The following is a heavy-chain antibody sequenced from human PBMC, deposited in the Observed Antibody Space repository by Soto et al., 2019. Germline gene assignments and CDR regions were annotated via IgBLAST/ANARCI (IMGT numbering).Heavy chain of an antibody. J-gene: IGHJ4*02. D-gene: IGHD3-3*01. V-gene: IGHV3-11*06. Sequence: GSLRLSCAASGFTFSDYYMSWIRQAPGKGLDWVSYISSTGSYTNYADSVKGRFTISRDNAKNSLYLQMNSLRAEDTAVYYCARERIFGVVIPLNYFDYWGQATLVTVSS. CDR3: ARERIFGVVIPLNYFDY. CDR2: ISSTGSYT. CDR1: GFTFSDYY.